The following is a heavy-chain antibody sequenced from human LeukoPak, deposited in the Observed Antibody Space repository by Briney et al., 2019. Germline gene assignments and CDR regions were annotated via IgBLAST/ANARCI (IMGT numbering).Heavy chain of an antibody. CDR3: AIGDYYGSGSTFKNGMDV. D-gene: IGHD3-10*01. CDR1: GFTFSSYA. J-gene: IGHJ6*02. CDR2: VTASAGNT. V-gene: IGHV3-23*01. Sequence: GGSLRLSCAASGFTFSSYAMSWVRQAPGKGLEWVSAVTASAGNTYYADSVKGRFTISRDNSKNTLYLQVNSLRAEDTAVYYCAIGDYYGSGSTFKNGMDVWGQGTTVTVSS.